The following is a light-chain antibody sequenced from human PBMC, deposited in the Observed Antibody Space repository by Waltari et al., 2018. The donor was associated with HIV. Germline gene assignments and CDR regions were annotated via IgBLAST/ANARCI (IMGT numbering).Light chain of an antibody. V-gene: IGLV3-19*01. CDR2: GND. Sequence: SSELTQDPAVSVALGQTVRITCQGDSLSSYYARWYQQKPGQAPLLVVYGNDKRPSGIPDRFSGSSSGNTASLTITGAQAEDEADYYCNSRDSSGHHLVFATGTTVTVL. CDR3: NSRDSSGHHLV. J-gene: IGLJ1*01. CDR1: SLSSYY.